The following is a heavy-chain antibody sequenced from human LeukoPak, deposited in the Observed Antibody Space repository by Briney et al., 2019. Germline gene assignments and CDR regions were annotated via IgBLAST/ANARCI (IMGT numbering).Heavy chain of an antibody. CDR3: ARGPRYYFDY. CDR2: IYHSGST. CDR1: GYSISSGYY. J-gene: IGHJ4*02. Sequence: SETLSLTCAVSGYSISSGYYWGWIRQPPGKGLEWIGSIYHSGSTFYNPSLKSRVTISVDTSKNQFSLKLSSVTAADTAVYYCARGPRYYFDYWGQGTLVTVSS. V-gene: IGHV4-38-2*01.